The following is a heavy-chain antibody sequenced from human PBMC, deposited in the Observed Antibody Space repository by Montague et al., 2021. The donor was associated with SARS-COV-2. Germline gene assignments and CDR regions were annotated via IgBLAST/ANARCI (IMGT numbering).Heavy chain of an antibody. Sequence: SETLSLTCAVYGGSLSGYYWSWIRQPPGKGLEWIGYIYYSGTANYNPSLKSRVTISVDTSKSQFSLKVRSVAAADTAVYYCARLSSDIGGYFWFDPWGQGTLVSVSS. D-gene: IGHD1-26*01. CDR2: IYYSGTA. CDR1: GGSLSGYY. J-gene: IGHJ5*02. V-gene: IGHV4-59*08. CDR3: ARLSSDIGGYFWFDP.